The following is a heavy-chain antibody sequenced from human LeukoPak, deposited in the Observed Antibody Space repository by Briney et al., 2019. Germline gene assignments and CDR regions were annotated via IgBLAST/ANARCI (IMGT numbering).Heavy chain of an antibody. V-gene: IGHV3-21*01. Sequence: GGSLRLSCAASGFTFSSYSMNWVRQAPGKGLEWVSSISSSSSYIYYADSVKGRFTISRDNSKNTLYLQMNSLRAEDTAVYYCARGARKGDDYGGFFDYWGQGTLVTVSS. J-gene: IGHJ4*02. D-gene: IGHD4-17*01. CDR1: GFTFSSYS. CDR3: ARGARKGDDYGGFFDY. CDR2: ISSSSSYI.